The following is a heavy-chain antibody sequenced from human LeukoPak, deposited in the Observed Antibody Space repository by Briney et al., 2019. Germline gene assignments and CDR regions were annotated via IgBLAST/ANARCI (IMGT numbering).Heavy chain of an antibody. CDR1: GFTFSSYS. D-gene: IGHD2-21*02. Sequence: TGGSLRLSCAASGFTFSSYSMNWVRQAPGKGLEWVSSISSTSSYVYYADSVKGRFTIFRDNAKNSLSLQMNSLRAEDTAVYYCARRYCGGDCYKPYYYGMDVWGQGTTVTVSS. J-gene: IGHJ6*02. CDR2: ISSTSSYV. V-gene: IGHV3-21*06. CDR3: ARRYCGGDCYKPYYYGMDV.